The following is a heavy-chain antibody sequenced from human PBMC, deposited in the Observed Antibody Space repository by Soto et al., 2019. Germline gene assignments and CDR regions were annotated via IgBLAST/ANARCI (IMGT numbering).Heavy chain of an antibody. CDR1: GGSFSGYY. CDR3: ARGSTLRYFDWLRAAPFDY. V-gene: IGHV4-34*01. Sequence: QVQLQQWGAGLLKPSETLSLTCAVYGGSFSGYYWSWIRQPPGKGLEWIGEINHSGSTNYNPSLKSRVTISVDTSKNQFSLKLSSVTAADTAVYYCARGSTLRYFDWLRAAPFDYWGQGTLVTVSS. D-gene: IGHD3-9*01. CDR2: INHSGST. J-gene: IGHJ4*02.